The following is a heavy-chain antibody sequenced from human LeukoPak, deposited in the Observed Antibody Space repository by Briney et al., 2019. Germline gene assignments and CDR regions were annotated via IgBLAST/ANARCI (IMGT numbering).Heavy chain of an antibody. D-gene: IGHD6-13*01. V-gene: IGHV1-8*01. Sequence: GASVKVSCKASGYTFTSYDINWVRQATGQGLEWMGWMNPNSGNTGYAQKFQGRVTMTRNTSISTAYMELSGLRSEDTAVYYCARKGKYSSSWYYWGQGTLVTVSS. CDR1: GYTFTSYD. CDR3: ARKGKYSSSWYY. CDR2: MNPNSGNT. J-gene: IGHJ4*02.